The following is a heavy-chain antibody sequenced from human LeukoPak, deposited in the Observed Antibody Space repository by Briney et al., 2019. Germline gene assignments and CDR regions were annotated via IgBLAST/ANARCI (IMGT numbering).Heavy chain of an antibody. CDR3: ARSPRPLFWSGVNWFDP. J-gene: IGHJ5*02. V-gene: IGHV4-39*07. CDR1: GGSIRSSYYY. D-gene: IGHD3-3*01. CDR2: IYDSGST. Sequence: SETLSLTCTVSGGSIRSSYYYWGWIRQPPGKGLEWIGSIYDSGSTYYNPSLKSRVTISVDTSKNQFSLKLSSVTAADTAVYYCARSPRPLFWSGVNWFDPWGQGTLVTVSS.